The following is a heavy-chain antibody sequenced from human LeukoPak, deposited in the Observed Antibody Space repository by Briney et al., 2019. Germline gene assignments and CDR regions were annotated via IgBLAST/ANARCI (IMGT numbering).Heavy chain of an antibody. V-gene: IGHV3-30*02. D-gene: IGHD1-26*01. CDR1: GFTFSSYG. J-gene: IGHJ4*02. CDR2: IRYDGSNK. Sequence: GGSLRLSCAASGFTFSSYGMHWVRQAPGKGLEWVAFIRYDGSNKYYADSVKGRFTISRDSSKNTLYLQMNSLRAEDTAVYYCAKGHSGSYYGACDYWGQGTLVTVSS. CDR3: AKGHSGSYYGACDY.